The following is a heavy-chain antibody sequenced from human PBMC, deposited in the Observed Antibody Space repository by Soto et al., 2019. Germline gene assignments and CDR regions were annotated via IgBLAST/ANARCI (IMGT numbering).Heavy chain of an antibody. CDR1: DGSISSGGYF. Sequence: ASETLSLTCGVSDGSISSGGYFRNWDRQPPGKGLEGIGYSFPRWTTSYNPPLKSRVMISVDRSKNQFSLKLSSVTTADTVVYYRARGDAGYYGMDVWGQGTKVTVS. J-gene: IGHJ6*01. V-gene: IGHV4-30-2*01. CDR2: SFPRWTT. CDR3: ARGDAGYYGMDV.